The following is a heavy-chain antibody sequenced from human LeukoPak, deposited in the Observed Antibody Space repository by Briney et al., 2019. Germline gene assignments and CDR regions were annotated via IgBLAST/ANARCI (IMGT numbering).Heavy chain of an antibody. V-gene: IGHV4-59*01. CDR2: IYYSGST. Sequence: PSETLSLTCTVSGGSISSYYWSWIRQPPGKGLEWIGYIYYSGSTNYNPSLKSRVTISVDTSKNQFSLKLSSVTAADTAVYYCAREGSSDAFDIWGQGTMVTVSS. CDR3: AREGSSDAFDI. J-gene: IGHJ3*02. CDR1: GGSISSYY.